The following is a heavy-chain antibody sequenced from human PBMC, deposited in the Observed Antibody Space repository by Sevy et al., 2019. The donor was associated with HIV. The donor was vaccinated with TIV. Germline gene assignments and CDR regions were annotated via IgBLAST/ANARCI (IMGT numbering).Heavy chain of an antibody. CDR2: IIAVFGTT. J-gene: IGHJ4*01. CDR1: GGIFRSNA. Sequence: ASVKVSCKASGGIFRSNAISWVRQAPGQGLEWVGGIIAVFGTTYYAQKFQSRGTLIADESTGTVHMELRSLSSEDTAVYYCARDTHYYVSGSFDSWGQGTQVTVSS. D-gene: IGHD3-10*01. V-gene: IGHV1-69*13. CDR3: ARDTHYYVSGSFDS.